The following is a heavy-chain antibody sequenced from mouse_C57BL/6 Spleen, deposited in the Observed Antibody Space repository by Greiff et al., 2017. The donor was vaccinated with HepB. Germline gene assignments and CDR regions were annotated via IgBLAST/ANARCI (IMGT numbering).Heavy chain of an antibody. CDR1: GYTFTSYW. D-gene: IGHD2-5*01. V-gene: IGHV1-69*01. CDR2: IDPSDSYT. CDR3: ARSYSNYYFDC. Sequence: VQLQQPGAELVMPGASVKLSCKASGYTFTSYWMHWVKQRPGQGLEWIGEIDPSDSYTNYNQKFKGKATLTVDKSSSTAYMQLSSLTSEDSAVYYCARSYSNYYFDCWGQGTTLTVSS. J-gene: IGHJ2*01.